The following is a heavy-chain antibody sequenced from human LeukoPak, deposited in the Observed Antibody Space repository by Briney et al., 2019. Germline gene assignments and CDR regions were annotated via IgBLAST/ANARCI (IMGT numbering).Heavy chain of an antibody. CDR1: GFTFSSYW. CDR2: INQDGNEK. Sequence: PGGSLRLSCAASGFTFSSYWMSWVRQAPGKGLEWVASINQDGNEKSYVDSVKGRFTISRDNAKNSLYLQMNSLRAEDTAMYYCTMSNQARDTSGYPGDGYWGQGTLVTVSS. CDR3: TMSNQARDTSGYPGDGY. D-gene: IGHD3-22*01. V-gene: IGHV3-7*01. J-gene: IGHJ4*02.